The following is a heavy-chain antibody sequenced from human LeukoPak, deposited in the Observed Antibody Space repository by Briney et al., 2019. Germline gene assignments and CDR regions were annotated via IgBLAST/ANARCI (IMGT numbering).Heavy chain of an antibody. Sequence: PSETLSLTCAVSGGSISSGGYSWSWIRQPPGKGLEWIGYIYHSGSTYYNPSLKSRVTISVDRSKNQFSLQLSSVTAADTAVYYCARGNSSSPSTLLGYYGMDVWGQGTTVTVSS. V-gene: IGHV4-30-2*01. CDR1: GGSISSGGYS. CDR3: ARGNSSSPSTLLGYYGMDV. D-gene: IGHD6-6*01. CDR2: IYHSGST. J-gene: IGHJ6*02.